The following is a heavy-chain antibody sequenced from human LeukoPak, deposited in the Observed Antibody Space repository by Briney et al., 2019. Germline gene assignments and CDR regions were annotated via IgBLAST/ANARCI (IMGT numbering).Heavy chain of an antibody. Sequence: SVKVSCKASGGTFSSYAISWVRQAPGQGLEWMGRILPILGIANYAQKFQGRVTITADKSTSTAYMELSSLRSEDTAVYYCARGDSSGYYSVGAFDIWGQGTMVTVSS. CDR1: GGTFSSYA. D-gene: IGHD3-22*01. J-gene: IGHJ3*02. CDR2: ILPILGIA. V-gene: IGHV1-69*04. CDR3: ARGDSSGYYSVGAFDI.